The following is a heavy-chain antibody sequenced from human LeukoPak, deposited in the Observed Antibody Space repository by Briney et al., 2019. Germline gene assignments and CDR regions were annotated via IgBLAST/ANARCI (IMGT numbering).Heavy chain of an antibody. J-gene: IGHJ4*02. CDR1: GYTFTSYY. Sequence: GASVKVSCKASGYTFTSYYMHWVRQAPGQGLEWMGWINPNSGGTNYAQKFQGRVTMTRDTSISTAYMELSRLRSDDTAVYYCARLNGDYTHFDYWGQGTLVTVSS. D-gene: IGHD4-17*01. V-gene: IGHV1-2*02. CDR3: ARLNGDYTHFDY. CDR2: INPNSGGT.